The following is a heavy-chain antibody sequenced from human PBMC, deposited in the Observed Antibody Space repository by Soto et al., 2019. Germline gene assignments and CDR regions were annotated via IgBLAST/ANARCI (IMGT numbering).Heavy chain of an antibody. Sequence: QITLKESGPTLLEPTQTLTLTCTFSGFSLDTTGVGVGWLRQSPGKALEWLSLIYWDDDKRYRASPRSSLTXTXXXSXNQVVLTMTNVQPADTATYYCAHLDHCRGSTCYTGLSDCFDYWGQGTLVTVSS. CDR1: GFSLDTTGVG. D-gene: IGHD2-2*01. J-gene: IGHJ4*02. V-gene: IGHV2-5*02. CDR2: IYWDDDK. CDR3: AHLDHCRGSTCYTGLSDCFDY.